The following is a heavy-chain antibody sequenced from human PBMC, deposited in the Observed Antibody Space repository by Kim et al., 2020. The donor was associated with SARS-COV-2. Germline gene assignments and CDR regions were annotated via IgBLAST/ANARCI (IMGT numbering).Heavy chain of an antibody. CDR2: IIPVVGIT. Sequence: SVKVSCKASGDTFSRYAISWVRQAPGQGLQWMGRIIPVVGITYYAQQFQGRVTITADKSTSTAYMELSSLRSEDTAVYYCARDGTAVATDYWGQGTLVT. V-gene: IGHV1-69*04. CDR1: GDTFSRYA. CDR3: ARDGTAVATDY. J-gene: IGHJ4*02. D-gene: IGHD6-19*01.